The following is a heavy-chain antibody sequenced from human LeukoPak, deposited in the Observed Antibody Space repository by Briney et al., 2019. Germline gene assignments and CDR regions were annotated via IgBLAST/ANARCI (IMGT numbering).Heavy chain of an antibody. CDR2: IYHSGST. Sequence: PSETLSLTCAVSGYSISSGYYWGGSRQPPGKGLEWIWSIYHSGSTYYNPSLKSRVTISVDTSKNHFSLKLSSVTAADTAVYYCARLADYYDILTGYYTQYYFDYWGQGTLVTVSS. D-gene: IGHD3-9*01. CDR3: ARLADYYDILTGYYTQYYFDY. V-gene: IGHV4-38-2*01. J-gene: IGHJ4*02. CDR1: GYSISSGYY.